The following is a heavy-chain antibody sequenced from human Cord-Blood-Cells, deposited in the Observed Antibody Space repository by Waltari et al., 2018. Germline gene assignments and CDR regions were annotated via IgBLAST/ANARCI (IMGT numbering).Heavy chain of an antibody. D-gene: IGHD4-4*01. Sequence: QVQLVQSGAEVKKPGSSVKVSCKASGGTFSSYAISWVRQAPGQGLEWMGGIIPIFGTANYAQKFQGRVTSTADESTSTAYMELSSLRSEYTAVYYCARVETSTVTLYYYYYGMDVWGQGTTVTVSS. V-gene: IGHV1-69*12. CDR3: ARVETSTVTLYYYYYGMDV. J-gene: IGHJ6*02. CDR2: IIPIFGTA. CDR1: GGTFSSYA.